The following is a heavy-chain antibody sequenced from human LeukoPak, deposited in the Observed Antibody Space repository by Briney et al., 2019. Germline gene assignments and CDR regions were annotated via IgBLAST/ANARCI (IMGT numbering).Heavy chain of an antibody. CDR1: GFTFSSYS. CDR3: ATGQQLDPSDY. J-gene: IGHJ4*02. CDR2: ISSSGSYI. V-gene: IGHV3-21*01. Sequence: GGSLRLSCAASGFTFSSYSMNWVRQAPGKGLEWVSSISSSGSYIYYADSVKGRLTISRDNAKNSLYLQMNSLRAEDTAVYYCATGQQLDPSDYWGQGTLVTVSS. D-gene: IGHD6-13*01.